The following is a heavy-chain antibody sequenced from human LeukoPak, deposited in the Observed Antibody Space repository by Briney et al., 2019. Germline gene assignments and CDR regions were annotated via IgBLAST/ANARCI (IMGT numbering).Heavy chain of an antibody. CDR2: IYHSGST. D-gene: IGHD4-17*01. V-gene: IGHV4-30-2*01. CDR3: ARVYGDYENCFAP. J-gene: IGHJ5*02. CDR1: GGSISSGGYS. Sequence: PSQTLSLTCAVSGGSISSGGYSWSWIRQPPGKGLEWIGYIYHSGSTYYNPSLKSRVTISVDRSKNQFSLKLSSVTAPDTAVYYCARVYGDYENCFAPWGQGTLVTVSS.